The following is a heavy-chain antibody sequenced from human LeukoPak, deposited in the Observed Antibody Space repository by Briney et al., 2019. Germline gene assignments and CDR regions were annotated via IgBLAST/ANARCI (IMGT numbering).Heavy chain of an antibody. CDR3: ARGQWLGPYYYYGMDV. J-gene: IGHJ6*02. D-gene: IGHD6-19*01. Sequence: SETLSLTCNVSGGSISSGSYFWGWIRQPPGKGLEWIGYIYYSGSTNYNPSLKSRVTISVDTSKNQFSLKLSSVTAADTAVYYCARGQWLGPYYYYGMDVWGQGTTVTVSS. V-gene: IGHV4-61*01. CDR2: IYYSGST. CDR1: GGSISSGSYF.